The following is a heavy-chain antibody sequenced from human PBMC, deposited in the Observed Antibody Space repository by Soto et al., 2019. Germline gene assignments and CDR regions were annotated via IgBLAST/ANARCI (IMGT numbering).Heavy chain of an antibody. CDR2: INPSVGST. CDR3: ARLVRGSGYSYGVYYFDY. Sequence: SVKVSSEASRLGFASQSMCWVRQAPGQGLEWMGVINPSVGSTTYAQKFQGRVTMTRDTSTSTVYMEVSSLRSEDTAVYYCARLVRGSGYSYGVYYFDYWGQGTLVTVSS. J-gene: IGHJ4*02. CDR1: RLGFASQS. D-gene: IGHD5-18*01. V-gene: IGHV1-46*01.